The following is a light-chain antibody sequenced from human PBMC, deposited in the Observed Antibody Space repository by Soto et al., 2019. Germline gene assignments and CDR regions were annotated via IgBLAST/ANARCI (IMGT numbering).Light chain of an antibody. CDR2: DVS. V-gene: IGLV2-14*01. Sequence: QSVLTQPASVSGSPGQSIAISCTGTSSDVGGYEYVSWYQQHPDKAPKIMIYDVSNRPSGVSNHFSGSKSGNTASLTISGLQAEDEADYYCSSYTSSSTYVFGTGTRSPS. J-gene: IGLJ1*01. CDR3: SSYTSSSTYV. CDR1: SSDVGGYEY.